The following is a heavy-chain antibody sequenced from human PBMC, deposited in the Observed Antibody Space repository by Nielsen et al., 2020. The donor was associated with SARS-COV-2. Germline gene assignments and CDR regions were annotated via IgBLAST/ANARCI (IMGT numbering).Heavy chain of an antibody. Sequence: GGSLRLSCAASGFTFSSYAMHWVRQAPGKGLEWVAVISYDGSNKYYADSVKGRFTISRDNSKNTLYLQMNSLRAEDTAVYYCARYEGTMGAFDIWGQGTMVTVSS. V-gene: IGHV3-30-3*01. CDR1: GFTFSSYA. D-gene: IGHD1-7*01. CDR3: ARYEGTMGAFDI. J-gene: IGHJ3*02. CDR2: ISYDGSNK.